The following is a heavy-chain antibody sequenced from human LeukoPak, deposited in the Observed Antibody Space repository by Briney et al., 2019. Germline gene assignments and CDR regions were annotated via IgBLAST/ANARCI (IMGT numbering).Heavy chain of an antibody. D-gene: IGHD2-15*01. CDR3: VRYDTIVVAVDY. Sequence: PSETLSLTCTVSGGSISSSSHYWGWIRQPPGKGLEWIGSMYYSGSTYDNPSLKSRVTISVDTSKNQFSLNLRSVTAADTAVYYCVRYDTIVVAVDYWGQGTLVTVSS. J-gene: IGHJ4*02. V-gene: IGHV4-39*07. CDR1: GGSISSSSHY. CDR2: MYYSGST.